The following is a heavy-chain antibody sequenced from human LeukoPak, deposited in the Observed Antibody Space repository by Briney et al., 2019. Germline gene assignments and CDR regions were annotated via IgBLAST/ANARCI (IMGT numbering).Heavy chain of an antibody. Sequence: GGSLRLSCAASGFFFSNYWMSWVRQAPGKGLEWVANIKPDGTEKYYVDSLKGRFTISRDNAKNSLYLQMNSLRVEDTAVYYCARGGNSSWDYWGQGALVTVSS. CDR2: IKPDGTEK. CDR3: ARGGNSSWDY. V-gene: IGHV3-7*01. D-gene: IGHD6-6*01. J-gene: IGHJ4*02. CDR1: GFFFSNYW.